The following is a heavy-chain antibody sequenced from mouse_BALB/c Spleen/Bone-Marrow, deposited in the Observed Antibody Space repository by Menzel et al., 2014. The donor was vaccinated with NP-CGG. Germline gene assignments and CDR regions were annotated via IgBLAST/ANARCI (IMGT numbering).Heavy chain of an antibody. J-gene: IGHJ4*01. CDR1: GYTFTSYY. V-gene: IGHV1S81*02. CDR2: INPSNGGT. Sequence: VQLVESGAELVKPGASVKLSCKASGYTFTSYYLYWVKQRPGQGLEWIGEINPSNGGTNFNERFKSKASLTVDKSSSTAYMQLNSLTSEDSAVYYCTRRSLLSDYYSMDYWGQGTSVTVSS. CDR3: TRRSLLSDYYSMDY. D-gene: IGHD2-10*01.